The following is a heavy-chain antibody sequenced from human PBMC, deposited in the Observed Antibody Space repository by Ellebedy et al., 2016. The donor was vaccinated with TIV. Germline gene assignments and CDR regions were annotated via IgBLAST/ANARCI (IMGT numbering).Heavy chain of an antibody. D-gene: IGHD3-10*01. CDR2: IYNGGST. CDR1: GGSISSYY. J-gene: IGHJ4*02. Sequence: MPSETLSLTCTVSGGSISSYYWNWIRQPPGKGLEWIANIYNGGSTRYNPSLQSRVTISLDASKNQFFLRLNFVTAADTAVYYCARQSSYYGSGSYYDLDYWGLGTLVTVSS. CDR3: ARQSSYYGSGSYYDLDY. V-gene: IGHV4-59*08.